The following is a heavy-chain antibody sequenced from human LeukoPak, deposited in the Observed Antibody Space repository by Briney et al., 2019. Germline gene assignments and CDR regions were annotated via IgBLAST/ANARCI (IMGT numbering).Heavy chain of an antibody. CDR1: GFTFSSYE. CDR2: ISISGSNI. J-gene: IGHJ3*02. D-gene: IGHD6-6*01. Sequence: PGGSLRLSCAASGFTFSSYEMNWVRQAPGKGLEWVSYISISGSNIYYADSVKGRFTISRDNAKNSLYLQMNSLRVEDTAVYYCAREGLWGAARDAFDIWGQGTMVPVSS. V-gene: IGHV3-48*03. CDR3: AREGLWGAARDAFDI.